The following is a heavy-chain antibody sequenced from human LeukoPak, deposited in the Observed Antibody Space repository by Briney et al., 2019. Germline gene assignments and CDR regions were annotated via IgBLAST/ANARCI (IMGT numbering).Heavy chain of an antibody. CDR1: GYTFTSCG. V-gene: IGHV1-18*01. Sequence: ASAKVSCKASGYTFTSCGISWVRQAPGQGLEWMGWISAYNGNTNYAQKLQGRVTMTTDTSTSTAYMELRSLRSDDTAVYYCARGGITMVRGVMRSSWFDPWGQGTLVTVSS. CDR2: ISAYNGNT. J-gene: IGHJ5*02. CDR3: ARGGITMVRGVMRSSWFDP. D-gene: IGHD3-10*01.